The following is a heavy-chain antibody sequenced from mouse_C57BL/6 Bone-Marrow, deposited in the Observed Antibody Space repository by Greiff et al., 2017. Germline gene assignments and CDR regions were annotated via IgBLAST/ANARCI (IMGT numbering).Heavy chain of an antibody. CDR2: IDPSDSYT. D-gene: IGHD1-1*01. Sequence: VQLQQSGAELVRPGTSVKLSCKASGYTFTSYWMHWVKQRPGQGLEWIGVIDPSDSYTNYNQKFKGKATLTVDTSSSTAYMQLSSLTSEDSAVYYCARLRYAMDYWGQGTSVTVSS. V-gene: IGHV1-59*01. J-gene: IGHJ4*01. CDR3: ARLRYAMDY. CDR1: GYTFTSYW.